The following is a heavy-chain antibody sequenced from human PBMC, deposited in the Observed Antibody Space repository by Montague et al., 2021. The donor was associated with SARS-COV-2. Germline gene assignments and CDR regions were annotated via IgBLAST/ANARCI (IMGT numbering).Heavy chain of an antibody. CDR2: IYYSGST. J-gene: IGHJ3*02. Sequence: SETLSLTCTVSGGSISSYYWSWIRQPPGKGLEWIGYIYYSGSTXXXPSXKRRGTISVDTSKNQFSLKLSSVAAADTAVYYCARGSGWMGNAFDIWGQGTMVTVSS. V-gene: IGHV4-59*01. D-gene: IGHD6-19*01. CDR1: GGSISSYY. CDR3: ARGSGWMGNAFDI.